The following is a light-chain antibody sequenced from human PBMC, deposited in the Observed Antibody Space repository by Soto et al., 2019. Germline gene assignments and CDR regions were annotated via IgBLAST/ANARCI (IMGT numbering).Light chain of an antibody. Sequence: IQMTQSPSSLSASVGDRVTITCRASQGVSAYLLWYQQTQGKAPKLLIYDVSILESGVPSRFSGSESGTDFTLTISSLRPDDFATFYCQQYKVYPYTFGQGTRLDI. J-gene: IGKJ2*01. CDR2: DVS. CDR3: QQYKVYPYT. V-gene: IGKV1-13*02. CDR1: QGVSAY.